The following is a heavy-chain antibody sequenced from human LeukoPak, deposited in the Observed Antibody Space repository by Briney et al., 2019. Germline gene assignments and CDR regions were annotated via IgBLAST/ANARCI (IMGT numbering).Heavy chain of an antibody. J-gene: IGHJ4*02. CDR2: INPNSGGT. Sequence: GASVKVSCKASGYTFTGYYMHWVRQAPGQGLERMGWINPNSGGTNYAQKFQGRVTMTRDTSISTAHMELSRLRSDDTAVYYCAREITMIVVAMGYWGQGTLVTVSS. V-gene: IGHV1-2*02. CDR3: AREITMIVVAMGY. CDR1: GYTFTGYY. D-gene: IGHD3-22*01.